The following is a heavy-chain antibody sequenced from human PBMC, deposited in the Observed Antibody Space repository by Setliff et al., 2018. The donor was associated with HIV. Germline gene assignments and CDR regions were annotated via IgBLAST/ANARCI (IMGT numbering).Heavy chain of an antibody. J-gene: IGHJ4*02. V-gene: IGHV4-4*07. CDR3: ARGQKGYSYGYFDS. CDR2: MHTSGNT. Sequence: LETLSLTCTSSGDSISGYYWSWIRQPAGKGLEWIGRMHTSGNTNYNPSLKSRVTMSVDTSKNQFSLRLSSVTATDTAVYYCARGQKGYSYGYFDSWGQGTLVTVSS. CDR1: GDSISGYY. D-gene: IGHD5-18*01.